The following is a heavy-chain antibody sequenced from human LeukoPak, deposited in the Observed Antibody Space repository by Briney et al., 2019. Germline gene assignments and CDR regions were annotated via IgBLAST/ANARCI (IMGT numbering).Heavy chain of an antibody. CDR1: GFSVNDNY. Sequence: GGSLRPSCAVSGFSVNDNYVSWVRQAPGKGLQWVSVMFPDGRTYYADSVKGRFTISRDLARNTLLLQMHSLRADDTAVHYCARTNPVYGDYDYWGQGTLVTVSS. CDR3: ARTNPVYGDYDY. D-gene: IGHD4-17*01. CDR2: MFPDGRT. V-gene: IGHV3-53*01. J-gene: IGHJ4*02.